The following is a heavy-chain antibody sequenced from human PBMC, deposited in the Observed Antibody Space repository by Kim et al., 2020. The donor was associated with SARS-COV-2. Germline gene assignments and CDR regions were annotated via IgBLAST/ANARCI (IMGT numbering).Heavy chain of an antibody. D-gene: IGHD2-15*01. CDR2: INPSGGST. Sequence: ASVKVSCKASGYTFTSYYMHWVRQAPGQGLEWMGIINPSGGSTSYAQKFQGRVTMTRDTSTSTVYMELSSLRSEDTAVYYCARDLRVVAATGELDPGYAVDYWGQGTLVTVSS. CDR3: ARDLRVVAATGELDPGYAVDY. V-gene: IGHV1-46*01. CDR1: GYTFTSYY. J-gene: IGHJ4*02.